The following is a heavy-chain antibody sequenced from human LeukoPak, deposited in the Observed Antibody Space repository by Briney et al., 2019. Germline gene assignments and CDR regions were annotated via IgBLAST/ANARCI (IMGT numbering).Heavy chain of an antibody. D-gene: IGHD3-22*01. Sequence: GGSLRLSCAASGFTFSTYNMNWVRQAPGKGLEWVSSISSSSSYIYYADSVKGRFTISRDNAKNSLYLQMNSLRAEDTAVYYCASLLNYYDSSGYLGPWGQGTLVTVSS. CDR3: ASLLNYYDSSGYLGP. CDR2: ISSSSSYI. J-gene: IGHJ5*02. V-gene: IGHV3-21*01. CDR1: GFTFSTYN.